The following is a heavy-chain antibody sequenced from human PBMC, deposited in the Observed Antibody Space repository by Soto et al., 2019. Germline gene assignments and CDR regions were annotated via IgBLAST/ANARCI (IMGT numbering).Heavy chain of an antibody. CDR1: GGSISGYY. J-gene: IGHJ4*02. CDR3: ARWRSIYGSGSYGFDY. D-gene: IGHD3-10*01. V-gene: IGHV4-59*01. CDR2: IYYSGST. Sequence: SESLSLTCTVFGGSISGYYWSWIRQPPGKGLEWIGYIYYSGSTNYNPSLKSRVTISIDTSKNQFSLKLSSVTAADTAVYYCARWRSIYGSGSYGFDYWGQGTLVTVS.